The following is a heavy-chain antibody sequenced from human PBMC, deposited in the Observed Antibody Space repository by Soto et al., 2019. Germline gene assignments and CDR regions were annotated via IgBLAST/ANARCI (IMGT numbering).Heavy chain of an antibody. J-gene: IGHJ4*02. V-gene: IGHV4-59*08. CDR3: ASHIGAVAGRIWDYFDY. D-gene: IGHD6-19*01. CDR2: IYYSGGT. Sequence: PSDTLPLTGTVAGGSISIYYWSWIRHPPGKGLEWIGYIYYSGGTNYNRSVKSRVTISVDPSKNQFSLTLSSVTAADTAVYYCASHIGAVAGRIWDYFDYWGQGTLVTVSS. CDR1: GGSISIYY.